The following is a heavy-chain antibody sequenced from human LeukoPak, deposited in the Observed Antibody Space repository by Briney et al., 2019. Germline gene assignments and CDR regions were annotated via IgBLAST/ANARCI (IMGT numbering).Heavy chain of an antibody. D-gene: IGHD2-2*01. Sequence: ASVKVSCKASGYTFTSYGISWVRQAPGQGLEWMGWINPNSGGTNYAQKFQGRVTMTRDTSISTAYMELSRLRSDDTAVYYCASRYCSSTSCPEVDYWGQGTLVTVSS. J-gene: IGHJ4*02. V-gene: IGHV1-2*02. CDR1: GYTFTSYG. CDR3: ASRYCSSTSCPEVDY. CDR2: INPNSGGT.